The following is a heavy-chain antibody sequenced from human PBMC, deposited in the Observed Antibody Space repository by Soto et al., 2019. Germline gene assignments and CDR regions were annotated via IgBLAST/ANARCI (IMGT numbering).Heavy chain of an antibody. J-gene: IGHJ4*02. CDR3: ARSPYCSTTSCYIRGFDY. V-gene: IGHV4-59*01. Sequence: TSETLSLTCTVSGGSISTFHWSWIRQPPGKGLEWIGSIYYSGSTSYNPSLKSRVTISVDTSKNHFSLKLGSVTAADTAVYYCARSPYCSTTSCYIRGFDYWGQGTLVTVSS. CDR1: GGSISTFH. CDR2: IYYSGST. D-gene: IGHD2-2*02.